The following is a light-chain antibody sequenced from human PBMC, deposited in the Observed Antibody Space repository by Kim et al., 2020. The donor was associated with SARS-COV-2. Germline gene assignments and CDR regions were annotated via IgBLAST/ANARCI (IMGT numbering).Light chain of an antibody. J-gene: IGLJ2*01. V-gene: IGLV3-21*04. CDR1: NIGDKS. CDR3: QVWDSGSDHVV. CDR2: NDY. Sequence: SYELTQPPSLSLAPGKTARITCGGTNIGDKSVHWYQQRPGQAPELVIYNDYERPSGIPERFSGSNSGSTATLTISRVEAGDEADYYCQVWDSGSDHVVFGAGTRLTVL.